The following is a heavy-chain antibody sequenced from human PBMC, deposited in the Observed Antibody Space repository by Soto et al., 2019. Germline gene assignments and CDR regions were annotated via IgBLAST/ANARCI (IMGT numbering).Heavy chain of an antibody. J-gene: IGHJ4*02. V-gene: IGHV4-61*01. CDR1: GGSVSSGSYY. Sequence: SETLSLTCTVSGGSVSSGSYYWSWIRQPPGKGLEWIGYIYYSGSTNYNPSLKSRVTISVDTSKNQFSLKLSSVTAADTAVYYCARTYSSGWTYYFDYWGQGTLVTVSS. CDR2: IYYSGST. D-gene: IGHD6-19*01. CDR3: ARTYSSGWTYYFDY.